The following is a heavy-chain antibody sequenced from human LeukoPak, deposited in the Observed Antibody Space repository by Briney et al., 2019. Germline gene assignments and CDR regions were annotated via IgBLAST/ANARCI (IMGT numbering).Heavy chain of an antibody. CDR1: GGSISSSSYY. CDR2: IYYSGST. D-gene: IGHD3-22*01. J-gene: IGHJ4*02. Sequence: PSETLSLTCTVSGGSISSSSYYWGWIRQPPGKGLEWIGSIYYSGSTYYNPSLKSRVTISVDTPKNQFSLKLSSVTAADTAVYYCARQVRGSGYYSGAGLFDYWGQGTLVTVSS. V-gene: IGHV4-39*01. CDR3: ARQVRGSGYYSGAGLFDY.